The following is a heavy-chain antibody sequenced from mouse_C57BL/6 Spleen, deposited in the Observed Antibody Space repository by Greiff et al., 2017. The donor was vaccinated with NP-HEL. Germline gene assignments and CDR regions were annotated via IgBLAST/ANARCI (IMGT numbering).Heavy chain of an antibody. J-gene: IGHJ2*01. CDR1: GYAFSSSW. CDR2: IYPGDGDT. Sequence: VQVVESGPELVKPGASVKISCKASGYAFSSSWMNWVKQRPGKGLEWIGRIYPGDGDTNYNGKFKGKATLTADKSSSTAYMQLSSLTSEDSAVYFCARWGGLYFDYWGQGTTLTVSS. V-gene: IGHV1-82*01. CDR3: ARWGGLYFDY. D-gene: IGHD1-1*02.